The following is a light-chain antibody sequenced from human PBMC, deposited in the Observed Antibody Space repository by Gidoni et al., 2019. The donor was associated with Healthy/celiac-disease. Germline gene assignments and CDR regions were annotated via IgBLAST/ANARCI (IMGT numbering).Light chain of an antibody. Sequence: DIQWTQSPSFLSASVGDRVTITCWASQGISSYLAWYQQKPGKAPKLLIYAASTLQSGVPSRFSGSGSGTEFTLTISSLQPEDFATYYCQQLNSYPPFGPGTKVDIK. J-gene: IGKJ3*01. V-gene: IGKV1-9*01. CDR3: QQLNSYPP. CDR2: AAS. CDR1: QGISSY.